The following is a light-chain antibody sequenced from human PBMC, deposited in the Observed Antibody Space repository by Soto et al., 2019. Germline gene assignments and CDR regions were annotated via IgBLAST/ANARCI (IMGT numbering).Light chain of an antibody. CDR3: QQYKNWRT. V-gene: IGKV3D-15*01. J-gene: IGKJ1*01. CDR1: QSVSNS. Sequence: EVVMTQSPATLSVSPGERATLSCRASQSVSNSLAWCQQKPGQAPRLLIYGASTRATGITARFSGSGSGTEFTLTISSLQSEDFAVYYCQQYKNWRTFGQGTKVDIK. CDR2: GAS.